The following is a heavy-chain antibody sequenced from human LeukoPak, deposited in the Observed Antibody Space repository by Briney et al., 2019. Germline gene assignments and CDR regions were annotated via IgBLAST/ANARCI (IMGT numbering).Heavy chain of an antibody. CDR3: ARRAGAYSHPYDY. D-gene: IGHD4/OR15-4a*01. CDR1: GFTFSSYA. V-gene: IGHV3-23*01. Sequence: GSLRLSCAASGFTFSSYAMTWVRQAPGKGLEWVSDISGSGGSTCYGDSVRGRFTISGDNSKNTLYLQMNSLRAEDTAVYYCARRAGAYSHPYDYWGQGTLVTVSS. J-gene: IGHJ4*02. CDR2: ISGSGGST.